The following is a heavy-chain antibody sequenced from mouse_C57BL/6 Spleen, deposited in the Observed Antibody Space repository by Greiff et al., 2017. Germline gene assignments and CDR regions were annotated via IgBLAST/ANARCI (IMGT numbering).Heavy chain of an antibody. Sequence: QVQLQQSGAELMKPGASVKFSCKATGYTFTGYWIEWVKQRPGHGLEWIGEILPGSGSTNYNEKFKGKATFTAATSSNTAYMQLSSLTTEYSAIYYYARNCDVLWFAYWGQGTLVTVSA. V-gene: IGHV1-9*01. D-gene: IGHD4-1*01. J-gene: IGHJ3*01. CDR1: GYTFTGYW. CDR2: ILPGSGST. CDR3: ARNCDVLWFAY.